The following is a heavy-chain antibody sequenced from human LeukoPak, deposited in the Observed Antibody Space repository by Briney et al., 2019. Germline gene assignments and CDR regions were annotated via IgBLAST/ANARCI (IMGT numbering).Heavy chain of an antibody. J-gene: IGHJ4*02. Sequence: PSGTLSLTCGVSGGSITTTNYWRWVRQSPGRGLEWIGEISLSGYTGFNPSLRGRVTMSLDESKNHLSLTLTSVTAADTAIYYCSRESGPYSPFGHWGQGIQVTVTT. V-gene: IGHV4-4*02. CDR3: SRESGPYSPFGH. CDR2: ISLSGYT. D-gene: IGHD1-26*01. CDR1: GGSITTTNY.